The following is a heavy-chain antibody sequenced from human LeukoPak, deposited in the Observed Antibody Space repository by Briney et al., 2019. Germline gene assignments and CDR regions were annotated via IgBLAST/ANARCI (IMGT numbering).Heavy chain of an antibody. CDR3: ARLYSSGWYSPGAGLFRDY. Sequence: PGRSLRLSCAASGFTFSSYAMHWVRQAPGKGLEWVAVISYDGSNKYYADSVKGRFTISRDNSKNTLYLQMNSLRAEDTAVYYCARLYSSGWYSPGAGLFRDYWGQGTLVTVSS. D-gene: IGHD6-19*01. J-gene: IGHJ4*02. CDR2: ISYDGSNK. CDR1: GFTFSSYA. V-gene: IGHV3-30-3*01.